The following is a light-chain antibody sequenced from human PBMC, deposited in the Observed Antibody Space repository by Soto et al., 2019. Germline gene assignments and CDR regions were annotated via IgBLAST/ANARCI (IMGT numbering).Light chain of an antibody. CDR2: GAS. CDR3: QQYGSSPYT. J-gene: IGKJ2*01. CDR1: QSVSNNY. V-gene: IGKV3-20*01. Sequence: EILLTQSPGTLSLSPGERATLSCRASQSVSNNYVAWYQQKPGQAPRLLISGASGRATGIPDRFSGSGSGADFTLTISRLEPGDFAVYYCQQYGSSPYTFGLGTKLEI.